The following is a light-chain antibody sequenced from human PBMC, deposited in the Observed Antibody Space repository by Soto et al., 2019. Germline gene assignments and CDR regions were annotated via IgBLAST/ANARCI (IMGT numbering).Light chain of an antibody. V-gene: IGLV1-51*01. CDR1: SSNIGESY. Sequence: QSVLTQPPSVSAAPGQKVTISCSGSSSNIGESYVSWYQHLPGTAPKLLIYDNNKRPSGIPDRFSGSSSGTSATLGITGLQTGYEADYYGGTWDTSLSTGIFGGGTKLTVL. CDR2: DNN. CDR3: GTWDTSLSTGI. J-gene: IGLJ2*01.